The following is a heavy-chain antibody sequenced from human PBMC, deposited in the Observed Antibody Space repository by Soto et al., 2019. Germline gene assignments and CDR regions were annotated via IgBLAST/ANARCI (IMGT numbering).Heavy chain of an antibody. CDR1: GFTFSNAW. Sequence: EVQLVESGGGLVKPGGSLRLSCAASGFTFSNAWMSWVRQAPGKGLEWVGRIKSKTDGGTTDYAAPVKGRFTISRDDSNNTLYLQMNRLKTEDTAVYYCTTESLRVVVAATFDYWGQGTLVTVSS. CDR3: TTESLRVVVAATFDY. D-gene: IGHD2-15*01. J-gene: IGHJ4*02. V-gene: IGHV3-15*01. CDR2: IKSKTDGGTT.